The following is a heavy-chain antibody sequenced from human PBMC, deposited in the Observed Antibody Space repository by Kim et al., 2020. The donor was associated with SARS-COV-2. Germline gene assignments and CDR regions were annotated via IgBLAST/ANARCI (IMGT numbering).Heavy chain of an antibody. CDR3: ATIVGAGQGQDAFDI. D-gene: IGHD1-26*01. V-gene: IGHV1-24*01. CDR2: SDPEDGET. Sequence: ASVKVSCKVSGYTLTELSMHWVRQAPGKGLERRAGSDPEDGETIYAQKNKGRVTMTEDTSTDTAYMELSSLRSEDTAVYYCATIVGAGQGQDAFDIWGQGTMVTVSS. CDR1: GYTLTELS. J-gene: IGHJ3*02.